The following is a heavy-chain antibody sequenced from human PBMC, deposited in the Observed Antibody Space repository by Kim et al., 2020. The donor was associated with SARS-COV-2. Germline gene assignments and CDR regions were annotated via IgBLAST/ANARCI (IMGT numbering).Heavy chain of an antibody. CDR1: GGSISSGGYY. V-gene: IGHV4-31*03. D-gene: IGHD5-12*01. CDR2: IYYSGST. Sequence: SETLSLTCTVSGGSISSGGYYWSWIRQHPGKGLEWIGYIYYSGSTYYNPSLKSRVTISVDTSKNQFSLKLSSVTAADTAVYYCARVPNSGYDPYFDYWGQGTLVTVSS. CDR3: ARVPNSGYDPYFDY. J-gene: IGHJ4*02.